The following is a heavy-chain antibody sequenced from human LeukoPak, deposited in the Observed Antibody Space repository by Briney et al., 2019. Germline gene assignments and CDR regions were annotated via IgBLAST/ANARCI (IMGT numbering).Heavy chain of an antibody. CDR1: GYTFTSYG. V-gene: IGHV1-18*01. J-gene: IGHJ4*02. D-gene: IGHD6-19*01. CDR2: ISAYNGNT. Sequence: ASVKVSCKASGYTFTSYGISWVRQAPGQGLEWMGWISAYNGNTNYAQKLQGRVTMTTDTSTSTAYMELRSLSSDDTAVYYCARDSSGWYHGSLGPNFDYWGQGTLVTVSS. CDR3: ARDSSGWYHGSLGPNFDY.